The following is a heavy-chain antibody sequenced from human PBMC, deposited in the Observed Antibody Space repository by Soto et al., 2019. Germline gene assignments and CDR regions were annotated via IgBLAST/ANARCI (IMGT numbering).Heavy chain of an antibody. J-gene: IGHJ6*02. CDR3: ARVEHYYYGMDV. Sequence: QVQLVQSGAEVKKPGASVKVSCKASGYTFTTYVMHWVRQAPGQRLEWMGWINAGNDNTKYSEKFQGRVTITRDTSASTVYMEPSSLSSEDTAVYYCARVEHYYYGMDVWGQGTTVTVSS. CDR1: GYTFTTYV. V-gene: IGHV1-3*01. CDR2: INAGNDNT.